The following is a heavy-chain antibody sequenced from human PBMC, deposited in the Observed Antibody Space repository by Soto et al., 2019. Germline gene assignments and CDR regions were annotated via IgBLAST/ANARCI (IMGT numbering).Heavy chain of an antibody. CDR3: AGDRTTVTRGGWFDP. J-gene: IGHJ5*02. CDR1: GGSISSGGYY. V-gene: IGHV4-31*03. Sequence: QVQLQESGPGLVKPSQTLSLTCTVSGGSISSGGYYWSWIRQHPGKGLEWIGYIYYSGSTYYNPSLQSRGTISVDTSKNQFSLKLSSVPAADTAVYYCAGDRTTVTRGGWFDPWGQGTLVTVSS. CDR2: IYYSGST. D-gene: IGHD4-17*01.